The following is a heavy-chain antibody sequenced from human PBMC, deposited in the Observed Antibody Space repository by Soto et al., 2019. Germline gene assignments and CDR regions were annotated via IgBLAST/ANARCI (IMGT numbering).Heavy chain of an antibody. Sequence: ASVKVSCKASGYTFTGYYMHWVRQAPGQGLEWMGWINPNSGGTNYAQKFQGWVTMTRDTSISTAYMELSRLRSDDTAVYYCARDLPRITIFGVVPPGGMDAWGQGTTVTVSS. J-gene: IGHJ6*02. V-gene: IGHV1-2*04. CDR1: GYTFTGYY. CDR3: ARDLPRITIFGVVPPGGMDA. D-gene: IGHD3-3*01. CDR2: INPNSGGT.